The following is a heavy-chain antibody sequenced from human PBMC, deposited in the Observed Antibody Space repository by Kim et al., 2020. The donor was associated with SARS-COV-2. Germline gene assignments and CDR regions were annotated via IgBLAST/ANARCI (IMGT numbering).Heavy chain of an antibody. CDR1: GGSISSSSYY. CDR3: ARSDSSGYYDPQYYFDY. V-gene: IGHV4-39*07. Sequence: SETLSLTCTVSGGSISSSSYYWGWIRQPPGKGLEWIGSIYYSGSTYYNPSLKSRVTISVDTSKNQFSLKLSSVTAADTAVYYCARSDSSGYYDPQYYFDYWGQGALLTVSS. J-gene: IGHJ4*02. D-gene: IGHD3-22*01. CDR2: IYYSGST.